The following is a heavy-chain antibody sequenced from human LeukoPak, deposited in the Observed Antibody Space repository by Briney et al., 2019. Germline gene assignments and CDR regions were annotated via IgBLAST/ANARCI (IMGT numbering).Heavy chain of an antibody. CDR3: ARGPTLWGSFFFDY. Sequence: KPSETLSLTCAVSGGSFSAYYWTWFRQPPGQGLEWIGEINHGGRTNYNPSLKSRVAMSVDTSKNHFSLNLNSVTSADTAVYYCARGPTLWGSFFFDYWAQGTLVTVSS. J-gene: IGHJ4*02. CDR1: GGSFSAYY. V-gene: IGHV4-34*01. D-gene: IGHD2-21*01. CDR2: INHGGRT.